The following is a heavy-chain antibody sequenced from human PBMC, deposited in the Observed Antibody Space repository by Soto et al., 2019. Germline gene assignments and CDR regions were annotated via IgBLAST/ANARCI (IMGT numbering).Heavy chain of an antibody. Sequence: EVQLLESGGGLVQPGGSLRLSCAASGFTFRSYAMSWVRQAPGKGLEWVSAISGSGGSTYYADSVKGRFTISRDNSKNTLYLQMNSLRAEDTAVYYCAKSSSGRDAFDIWGQGTMVTVSS. V-gene: IGHV3-23*01. CDR3: AKSSSGRDAFDI. J-gene: IGHJ3*02. CDR1: GFTFRSYA. CDR2: ISGSGGST. D-gene: IGHD3-3*01.